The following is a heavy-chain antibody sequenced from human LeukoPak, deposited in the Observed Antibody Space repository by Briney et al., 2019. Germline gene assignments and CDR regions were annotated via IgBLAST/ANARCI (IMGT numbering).Heavy chain of an antibody. V-gene: IGHV3-13*01. Sequence: PAWALPLSFPSCVFTLGRHDMHWVRQIAARERAGVAGVSSGFHAFCADSVQGRFTVCREDARNSLYLQMNSLRTGDTAVYYCVREARGYHYTYFDYWGQGTLVTVSS. J-gene: IGHJ4*02. CDR1: VFTLGRHD. CDR3: VREARGYHYTYFDY. D-gene: IGHD5-18*01. CDR2: VSSGFHA.